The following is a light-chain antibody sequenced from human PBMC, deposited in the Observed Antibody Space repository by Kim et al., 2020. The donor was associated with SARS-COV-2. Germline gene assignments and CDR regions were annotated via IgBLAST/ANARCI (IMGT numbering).Light chain of an antibody. V-gene: IGKV1-27*01. CDR3: QKYNSAPWT. CDR2: AAS. CDR1: QGISNY. J-gene: IGKJ1*01. Sequence: ASVGDRVTITCRASQGISNYFAWYQQKPGKVPKLLIYAASTLQSGVPSRFSGSGSGTDFTLTISSLQPEDVATYYCQKYNSAPWTLGQGTKVDIK.